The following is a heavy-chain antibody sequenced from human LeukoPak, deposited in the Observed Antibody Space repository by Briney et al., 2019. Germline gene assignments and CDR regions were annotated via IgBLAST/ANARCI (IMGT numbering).Heavy chain of an antibody. CDR3: ARHGGYDSSGYYNY. D-gene: IGHD3-22*01. CDR2: MYPGDSNT. J-gene: IGHJ4*02. CDR1: GYSFTSYW. Sequence: GESLQISCKGSGYSFTSYWIGWVRQMPGKGLEWMGIMYPGDSNTRYSPSFQGQVTISVDKSISTAYLQWSSLKASDTAIYYCARHGGYDSSGYYNYWGQGTLVTVSS. V-gene: IGHV5-51*01.